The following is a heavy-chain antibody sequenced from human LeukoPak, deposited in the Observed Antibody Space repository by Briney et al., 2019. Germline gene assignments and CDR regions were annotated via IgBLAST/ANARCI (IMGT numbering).Heavy chain of an antibody. CDR2: IFYGEPT. CDR1: GDSITSDGFY. V-gene: IGHV4-30-4*08. Sequence: PSETLSLTCSVSGDSITSDGFYWSWIRQFPGRGLQWIGFIFYGEPTRYNPSLKSRVSISMDTSKNQFSLNLTFVTAADTAVYYCARGTFREFHIWDQGTMVTVSS. CDR3: ARGTFREFHI. D-gene: IGHD3-10*01. J-gene: IGHJ3*02.